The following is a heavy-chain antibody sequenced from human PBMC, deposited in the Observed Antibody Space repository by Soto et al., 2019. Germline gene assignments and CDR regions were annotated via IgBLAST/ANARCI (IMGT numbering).Heavy chain of an antibody. D-gene: IGHD2-15*01. J-gene: IGHJ6*02. CDR3: ARDRGYDAHEYYYKAMDV. V-gene: IGHV3-21*01. Sequence: EVQLVESGGGLVKPGGSLRLSCVASGFTFRTYTMNWVRQAPGKGLEWVSGIRGFSPYTFYAESVKGRFTISRDNAKNSLYLQMNSMGVEDTAVYYCARDRGYDAHEYYYKAMDVWGQGTTVTVSS. CDR2: IRGFSPYT. CDR1: GFTFRTYT.